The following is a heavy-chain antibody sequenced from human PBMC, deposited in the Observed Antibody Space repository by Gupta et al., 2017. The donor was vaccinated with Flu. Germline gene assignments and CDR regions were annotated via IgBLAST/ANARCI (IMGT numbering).Heavy chain of an antibody. J-gene: IGHJ6*03. Sequence: YWSWIRQPPGKGLEWIGYIDYSGSTNYNPSLKSRVTISVDTSKNQFSLKLSSVTAADTAVYYCARDRGLVATYYYYYMDVWGKGTTVTVSS. CDR3: ARDRGLVATYYYYYMDV. CDR2: IDYSGST. D-gene: IGHD5-12*01. CDR1: Y. V-gene: IGHV4-59*01.